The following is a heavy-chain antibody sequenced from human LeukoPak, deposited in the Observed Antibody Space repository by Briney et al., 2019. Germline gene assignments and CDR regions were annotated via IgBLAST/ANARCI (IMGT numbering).Heavy chain of an antibody. CDR1: GYTFTSYD. Sequence: ASVKVSCKASGYTFTSYDINWVRQATGQGLEWMGWMNPNSGNTGYAQKFQGRVTMTRNTSISTAYMELSSLRSEDTAVYYCARGPAAWIQLWTIGYWGQGNLVTVSS. V-gene: IGHV1-8*01. CDR2: MNPNSGNT. CDR3: ARGPAAWIQLWTIGY. J-gene: IGHJ4*02. D-gene: IGHD5-18*01.